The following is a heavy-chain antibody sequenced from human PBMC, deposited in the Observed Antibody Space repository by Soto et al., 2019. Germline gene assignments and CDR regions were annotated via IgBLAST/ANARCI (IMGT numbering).Heavy chain of an antibody. CDR1: GFTFTSYA. CDR3: ARERGSGGYFDY. Sequence: EVQLLESGGGLGQPGGSLRLSCAASGFTFTSYAMSWVRQAPGKGLEWVSVISAGGGSTYYADSVKGRFTISRDNAKNSLYLQMNSLRAEDTAVYYCARERGSGGYFDYWGQGTLVTVSS. J-gene: IGHJ4*02. CDR2: ISAGGGST. V-gene: IGHV3-23*01. D-gene: IGHD1-26*01.